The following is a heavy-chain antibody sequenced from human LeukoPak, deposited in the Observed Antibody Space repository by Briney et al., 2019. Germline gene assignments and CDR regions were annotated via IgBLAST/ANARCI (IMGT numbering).Heavy chain of an antibody. CDR3: ARGFCTSGRCSKYDY. J-gene: IGHJ4*02. CDR1: RFTFSNYW. V-gene: IGHV3-7*01. Sequence: GGSLRLSCAASRFTFSNYWMGWVRQAPGKGLEWVAKIKQDGSQRYYVDSVTGRFTISRDNAKNSLYLQMNSLRADDTAVYYCARGFCTSGRCSKYDYWGQGTLVTVSS. CDR2: IKQDGSQR. D-gene: IGHD2-15*01.